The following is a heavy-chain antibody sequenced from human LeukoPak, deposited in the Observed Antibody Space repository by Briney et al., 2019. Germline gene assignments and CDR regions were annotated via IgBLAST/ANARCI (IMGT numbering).Heavy chain of an antibody. CDR2: IYSGGST. D-gene: IGHD3-16*01. CDR3: ASSENYDYVWGP. CDR1: GFTVSSNY. J-gene: IGHJ4*02. Sequence: GGSLRLSCAASGFTVSSNYMSWVRQAPGKGLEWVSVIYSGGSTYYAASVKGRFTISRDTYKDPLYLQMSSLRAEDTAVYYCASSENYDYVWGPWGQGTLVSVSS. V-gene: IGHV3-66*01.